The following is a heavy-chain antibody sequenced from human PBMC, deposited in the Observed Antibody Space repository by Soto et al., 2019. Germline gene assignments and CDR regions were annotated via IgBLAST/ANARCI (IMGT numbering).Heavy chain of an antibody. V-gene: IGHV3-30*18. J-gene: IGHJ5*02. D-gene: IGHD3-10*01. CDR3: AKDLSRGPMAMPLGP. CDR1: GFSFGDFG. CDR2: ISPDGGSK. Sequence: GRSLTLSCAAAGFSFGDFGIPWVRQAPGKGREWLAVISPDGGSKLYADSGKGRVTTARHSSENNFYLQMNRLKIDDTAMYYCAKDLSRGPMAMPLGPWGQGTLVTVSS.